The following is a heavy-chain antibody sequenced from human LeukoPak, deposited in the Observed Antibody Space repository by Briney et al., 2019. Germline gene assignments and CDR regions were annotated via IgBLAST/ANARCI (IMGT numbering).Heavy chain of an antibody. D-gene: IGHD2-2*01. J-gene: IGHJ4*02. CDR1: GFRFEGYA. CDR2: LSWSSNSI. V-gene: IGHV3-9*01. Sequence: GGSLRLSCVASGFRFEGYAMHWVRQVPGKGLEWVSGLSWSSNSIVYADSVKGRFTISRDNAKNSLFLQMNSLRPEDTALYYCATASRHAMLIGLGDYFNFWGQGNLVIVSS. CDR3: ATASRHAMLIGLGDYFNF.